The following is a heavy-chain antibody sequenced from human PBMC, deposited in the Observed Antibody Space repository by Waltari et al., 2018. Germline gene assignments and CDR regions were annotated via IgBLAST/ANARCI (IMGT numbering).Heavy chain of an antibody. CDR1: GFNFRNYE. CDR3: ARVNRESLIRGATIDS. CDR2: INFRGGNT. V-gene: IGHV3-23*01. J-gene: IGHJ4*02. Sequence: EVQLLESGGAFVRPGGSLRLPCAASGFNFRNYEREWVRHAPGKGVEWVASINFRGGNTVYADSVKGRSNIARDNSKNTLSIQLDSLRLDDTAVYFCARVNRESLIRGATIDSWGQGTRVTVSS. D-gene: IGHD3-10*01.